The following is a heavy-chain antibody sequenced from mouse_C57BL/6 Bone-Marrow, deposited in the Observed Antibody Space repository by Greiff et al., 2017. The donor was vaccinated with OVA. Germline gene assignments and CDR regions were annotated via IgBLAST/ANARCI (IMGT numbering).Heavy chain of an antibody. Sequence: VQGVESGAELARPGASVKLSCKASGYTFTSYGISWVKQRTGQGLEWIGEIYPRSGNTYYNEKFKGKATLTADKSSSTAYMELRSLTSEDAAVYFCARWGLLGDYWGQGTTLTVSS. CDR3: ARWGLLGDY. CDR2: IYPRSGNT. V-gene: IGHV1-81*01. J-gene: IGHJ2*01. CDR1: GYTFTSYG. D-gene: IGHD3-1*01.